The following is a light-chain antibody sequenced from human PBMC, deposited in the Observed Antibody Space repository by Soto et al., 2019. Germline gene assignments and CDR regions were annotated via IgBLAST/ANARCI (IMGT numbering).Light chain of an antibody. CDR3: QQRSNWPYT. CDR2: DVS. CDR1: QSVNNY. J-gene: IGKJ2*01. Sequence: IILTQSPATLSLSPGERATLSCRASQSVNNYLVWYQQKPGQAPRHLIYDVSKRATGIPARFSGSGSGTDFILTISSLEPEDFAVYYCQQRSNWPYTFGQGTKLEVK. V-gene: IGKV3-11*01.